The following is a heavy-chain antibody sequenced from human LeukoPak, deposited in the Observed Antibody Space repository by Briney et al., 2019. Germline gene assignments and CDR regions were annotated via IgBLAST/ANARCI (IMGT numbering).Heavy chain of an antibody. CDR1: GGSFSGYY. V-gene: IGHV4-34*01. Sequence: SETLSLTCAVYGGSFSGYYWSWIRQPPGKGLEWIGEINHSGSTNYDPSLESRVTISVDKSKNRFSLNLRSVTAADTATYYCASHVTVLGTRGFDFRGRGTLVTVS. CDR2: INHSGST. D-gene: IGHD6-19*01. J-gene: IGHJ4*02. CDR3: ASHVTVLGTRGFDF.